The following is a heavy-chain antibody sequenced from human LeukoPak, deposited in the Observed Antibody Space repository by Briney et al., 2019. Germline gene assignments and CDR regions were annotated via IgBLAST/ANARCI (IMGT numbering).Heavy chain of an antibody. Sequence: GGSLRLSCAASGFTFSSYAMHWVRQAPGKGLEWVAVISYDGSNKYYADSVKGRFTISRDNSKNTLYLQMNSLRAEDTAVYYCARSGHSTYYDFWSGSPAPDYWGQGTLVTVSS. CDR2: ISYDGSNK. CDR1: GFTFSSYA. J-gene: IGHJ4*02. CDR3: ARSGHSTYYDFWSGSPAPDY. D-gene: IGHD3-3*01. V-gene: IGHV3-30-3*01.